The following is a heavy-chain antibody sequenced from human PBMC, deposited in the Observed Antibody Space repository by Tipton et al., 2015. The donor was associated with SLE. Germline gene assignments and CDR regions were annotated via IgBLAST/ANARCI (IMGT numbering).Heavy chain of an antibody. CDR3: ARDPASVDS. V-gene: IGHV4-38-2*02. CDR2: TYHTGST. Sequence: GLVKPSETLSLTCTVSGYSISSGFYWGWIRQPPTKGLEWLGTTYHTGSTYYSPSLESRVTISVDTSKNQFSLKLSSVTAADTAVYYCARDPASVDSWGQGTLVTVSS. D-gene: IGHD2-2*01. J-gene: IGHJ5*01. CDR1: GYSISSGFY.